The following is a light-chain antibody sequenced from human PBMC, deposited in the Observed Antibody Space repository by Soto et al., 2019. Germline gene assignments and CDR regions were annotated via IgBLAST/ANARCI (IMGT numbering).Light chain of an antibody. V-gene: IGKV3-20*01. CDR1: QSVSSSY. J-gene: IGKJ1*01. CDR2: GAS. Sequence: EIVFTQSPGTLSLSPGERATLSCRASQSVSSSYLAWYQQKPGQAPRLLIYGASSRATGIPDRFSDSGSGTDFTLTISRLEPEDFAVYYCKQYGSSPTFGQGTKVEIK. CDR3: KQYGSSPT.